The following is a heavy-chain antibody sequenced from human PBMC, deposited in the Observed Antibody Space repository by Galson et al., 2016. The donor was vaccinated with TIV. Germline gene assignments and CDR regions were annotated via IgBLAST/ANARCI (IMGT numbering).Heavy chain of an antibody. J-gene: IGHJ6*02. CDR1: GDSINNYH. D-gene: IGHD2-2*01. V-gene: IGHV4-59*01. CDR3: SKAPGPSRPSWGLYDYHYHMDV. Sequence: ETLSLPCTVSGDSINNYHWNWIRQPPGGGLEWVGSVSYSGTTNYNPSVKSRVSISRDTSKNQFPLKMNSVTAADTAVYYRSKAPGPSRPSWGLYDYHYHMDVWGQGTTVTVSS. CDR2: VSYSGTT.